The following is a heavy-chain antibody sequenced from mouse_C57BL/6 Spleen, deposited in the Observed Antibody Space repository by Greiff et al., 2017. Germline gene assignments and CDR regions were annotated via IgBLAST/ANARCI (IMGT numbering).Heavy chain of an antibody. Sequence: VQLKQPGAELVKPGASVKLSCTASGYTFTSYWMQWVQQRPGQGLEWIGEIDPSGSYTYYNEKFKGKATLTVDTSSSTAYMQLSSLTSEDSAVYYCSRAARRLPYYLDYWGQGTTLTVSS. J-gene: IGHJ2*01. CDR1: GYTFTSYW. D-gene: IGHD3-2*02. V-gene: IGHV1-50*01. CDR2: IDPSGSYT. CDR3: SRAARRLPYYLDY.